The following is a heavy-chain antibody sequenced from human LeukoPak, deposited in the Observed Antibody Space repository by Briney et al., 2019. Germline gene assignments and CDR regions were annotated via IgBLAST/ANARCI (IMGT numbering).Heavy chain of an antibody. J-gene: IGHJ6*03. Sequence: ASVKVSCKASGGTFSSYAISWVRQAPGQGLEWMGGIIPIFGTANYAQKFQGRVTITTDESTSTAYMELSSLRSDDTAVYYCASRPDPSGAGDYYYMDVWGKGTTVTVSS. CDR2: IIPIFGTA. CDR3: ASRPDPSGAGDYYYMDV. V-gene: IGHV1-69*05. CDR1: GGTFSSYA. D-gene: IGHD6-25*01.